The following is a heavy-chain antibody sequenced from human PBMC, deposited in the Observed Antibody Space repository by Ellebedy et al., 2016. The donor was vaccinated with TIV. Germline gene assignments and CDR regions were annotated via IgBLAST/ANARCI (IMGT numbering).Heavy chain of an antibody. CDR1: GYTFTGYY. CDR2: INPNSGGT. Sequence: AASVKVSCKASGYTFTGYYMHWVRQAPGQGLEWMGWINPNSGGTNYAQKFQGRVTMTRDTSISTAYMELSRLRSDDTAVYYCARDGASELLLFIVNWFDPWGQGTLVTVSS. V-gene: IGHV1-2*02. J-gene: IGHJ5*02. D-gene: IGHD2-15*01. CDR3: ARDGASELLLFIVNWFDP.